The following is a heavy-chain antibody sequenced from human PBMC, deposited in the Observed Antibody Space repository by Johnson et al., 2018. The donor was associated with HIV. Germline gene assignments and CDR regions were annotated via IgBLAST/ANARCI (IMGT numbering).Heavy chain of an antibody. CDR2: ISYDGSNK. V-gene: IGHV3-30*04. J-gene: IGHJ3*02. D-gene: IGHD3-10*01. CDR1: GFIFSNYA. CDR3: ARDMVQGVSIGDDGFDI. Sequence: QVQLVESGGGVVQPGRSLRLSCAAAGFIFSNYAIHWVRQAPGKGLQWVALISYDGSNKYYADSVKGRFTISRDNSKNTLYLQMNSLRAEDTAVYYCARDMVQGVSIGDDGFDIWGQGTMGTVSS.